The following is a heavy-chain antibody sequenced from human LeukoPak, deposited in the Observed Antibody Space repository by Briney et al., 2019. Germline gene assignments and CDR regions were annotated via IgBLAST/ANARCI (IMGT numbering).Heavy chain of an antibody. V-gene: IGHV3-21*01. J-gene: IGHJ4*02. CDR1: GFTFSSYS. CDR3: ASMATTKEYY. D-gene: IGHD5-24*01. Sequence: PGGSLRLSCAAYGFTFSSYSMNWVRQAPGKGLEWVSSISSSSSYIYYADSVKGRFTISRDNAKNSLYLQMNSLRAEGTAVYYCASMATTKEYYWGQGTLVTVSS. CDR2: ISSSSSYI.